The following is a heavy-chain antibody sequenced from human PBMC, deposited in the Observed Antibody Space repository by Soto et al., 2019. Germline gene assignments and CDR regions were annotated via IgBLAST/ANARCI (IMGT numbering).Heavy chain of an antibody. Sequence: QVQLQQWGAGLLKPSETLSLTCAVYGGSFSGYYWSWIRQPPGKGLEWIGEINHSGSTNYNPSLKSRVTISVDTSKNQFSLKLSSVTAADTAVYYCARVYGYDFWSGYFSYYYYYMDVWGKGTTVTVSS. D-gene: IGHD3-3*01. J-gene: IGHJ6*03. CDR3: ARVYGYDFWSGYFSYYYYYMDV. V-gene: IGHV4-34*01. CDR2: INHSGST. CDR1: GGSFSGYY.